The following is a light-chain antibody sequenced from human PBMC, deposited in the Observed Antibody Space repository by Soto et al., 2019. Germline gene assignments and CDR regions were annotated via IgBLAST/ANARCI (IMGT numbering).Light chain of an antibody. J-gene: IGKJ5*01. CDR2: GTS. Sequence: EIVLTQSPGTLSLSPGERANLTCRASQIVPRRYLAWYQQKPGQAPRLLIYGTSSRATGIPDRFSGSGAGTDFTLTISSLEPEDFAVYYCQQRSNWPVTFGQGTRLEIK. V-gene: IGKV3D-20*02. CDR3: QQRSNWPVT. CDR1: QIVPRRY.